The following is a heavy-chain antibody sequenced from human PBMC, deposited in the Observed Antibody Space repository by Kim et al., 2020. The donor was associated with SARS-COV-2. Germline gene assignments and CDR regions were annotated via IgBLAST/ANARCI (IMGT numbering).Heavy chain of an antibody. CDR3: AKGGGYSYGSRRLGAWAFDP. J-gene: IGHJ5*02. D-gene: IGHD5-18*01. Sequence: SETLSLTCAVYGGSFSGYYWSWIRQPPGKGLEWIGEINHSGSTNYNPSLKSRVTISVDTSKNQFSLKLSSVTAADTAVYYCAKGGGYSYGSRRLGAWAFDPWGQGTLVTVSS. CDR1: GGSFSGYY. CDR2: INHSGST. V-gene: IGHV4-34*01.